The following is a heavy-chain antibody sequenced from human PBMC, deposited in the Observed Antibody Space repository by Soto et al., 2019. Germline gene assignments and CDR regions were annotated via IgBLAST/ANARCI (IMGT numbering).Heavy chain of an antibody. Sequence: PGGSLRLSCAASGFTFSSYGMHWVRQAPGKGLEWVSAISGSGGSTYYADSVEGRFTISRDNSKNTLYLQMNSLRAEDTAVYYCANSLGEWLSHLFYDWGKGTLVTVSS. D-gene: IGHD3-3*01. V-gene: IGHV3-23*01. CDR2: ISGSGGST. CDR1: GFTFSSYG. CDR3: ANSLGEWLSHLFYD. J-gene: IGHJ4*02.